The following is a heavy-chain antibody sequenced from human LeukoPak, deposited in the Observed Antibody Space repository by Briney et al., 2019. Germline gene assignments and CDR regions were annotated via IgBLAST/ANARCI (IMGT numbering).Heavy chain of an antibody. V-gene: IGHV4-38-2*02. D-gene: IGHD2-15*01. CDR1: GYSISSGYY. CDR3: ARHEGVVEFDY. CDR2: IFHSGST. J-gene: IGHJ4*02. Sequence: SETLSLTCTVSGYSISSGYYWGWIRRPPGKGLEWIGSIFHSGSTYYNPSLKSRVTISVDTSKNQFSLKLSSVTAADTAVYYCARHEGVVEFDYWGQGTLVTVSS.